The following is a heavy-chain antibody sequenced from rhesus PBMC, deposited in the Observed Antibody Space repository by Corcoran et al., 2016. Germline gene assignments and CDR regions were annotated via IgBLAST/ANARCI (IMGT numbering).Heavy chain of an antibody. CDR1: GGSITTGSYY. CDR3: TRFAD. J-gene: IGHJ4*01. CDR2: ITNSGST. Sequence: QVQLQDSGPGLVKPSETLSLTYAVSGGSITTGSYYWSWIRQPPGKGLEWIGYITNSGSTSYNPSLKSRVTISRDTSKNLFSLRLTSVTAADTAVYYCTRFADWGQGVLVTVSS. V-gene: IGHV4-122*02.